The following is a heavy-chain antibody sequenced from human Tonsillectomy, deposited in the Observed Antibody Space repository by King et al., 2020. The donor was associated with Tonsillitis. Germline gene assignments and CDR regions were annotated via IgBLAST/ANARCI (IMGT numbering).Heavy chain of an antibody. CDR1: GFSFSIYA. J-gene: IGHJ4*02. D-gene: IGHD3-10*01. CDR3: VSGRQGRRDVDS. V-gene: IGHV3-64D*06. CDR2: IGSNGGRT. Sequence: VQLVESGGGLVQPGGSLRVSCSASGFSFSIYAMHWVRQAPGKGLEYVSVIGSNGGRTYYADSVKGRFTISRDNSKNTLYLQMSSLRVEDTAVYYCVSGRQGRRDVDSWGQGTLVTVSS.